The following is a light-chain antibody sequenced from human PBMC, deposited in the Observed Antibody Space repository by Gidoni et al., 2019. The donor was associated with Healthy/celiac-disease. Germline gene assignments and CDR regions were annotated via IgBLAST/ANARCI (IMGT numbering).Light chain of an antibody. CDR2: WAS. V-gene: IGKV4-1*01. J-gene: IGKJ2*03. Sequence: DIVMTQSQESLAGSLGERATINCKSSQSVLYSSNNKNYLAWYQQKPGQPPKLLIYWASTRESGVPDRFSGSGSGTDFTLTISSLQAEDVAVYYCQQYYSTAYSFGQGTKLEIK. CDR3: QQYYSTAYS. CDR1: QSVLYSSNNKNY.